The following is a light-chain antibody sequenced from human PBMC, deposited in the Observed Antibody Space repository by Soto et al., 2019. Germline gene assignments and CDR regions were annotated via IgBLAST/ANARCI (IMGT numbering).Light chain of an antibody. V-gene: IGKV3-15*01. CDR1: QSISDT. J-gene: IGKJ1*01. Sequence: EIVMTQSPATLSVSPGGRATISCRASQSISDTLAWYQQKPGQAPRLLIYGASKRATGFPARFSGSGSGTDFTLTISSLQSEDSAVYYCQEYNTWPWTFGQGTKVEFK. CDR3: QEYNTWPWT. CDR2: GAS.